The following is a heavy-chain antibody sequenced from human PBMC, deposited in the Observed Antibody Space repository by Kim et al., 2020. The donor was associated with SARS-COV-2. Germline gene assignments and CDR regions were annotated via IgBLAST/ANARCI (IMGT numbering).Heavy chain of an antibody. V-gene: IGHV3-48*04. CDR2: ISSSSSTI. CDR1: GFTFSSYS. CDR3: ARDPTQGYYDILTGPRGGWYYYGMDV. J-gene: IGHJ6*02. D-gene: IGHD3-9*01. Sequence: GGSLRLSCAASGFTFSSYSMNWVRQAPGKGLEWVSYISSSSSTIYYADSVKGRFTISRDNAKNSLYLQMNSLRAEDTAVYYCARDPTQGYYDILTGPRGGWYYYGMDVWGQGTTVTVSS.